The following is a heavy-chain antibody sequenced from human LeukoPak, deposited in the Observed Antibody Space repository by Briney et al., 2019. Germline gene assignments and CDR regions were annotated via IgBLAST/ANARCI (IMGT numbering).Heavy chain of an antibody. CDR2: INGDGIST. V-gene: IGHV3-74*01. D-gene: IGHD6-6*01. J-gene: IGHJ4*02. CDR3: ARDVVNFDY. Sequence: GGSLRLSCAASGFTFSNYWMHWVRQAPGKGLVWVSRINGDGISTGYADSVKGRFTVSRDNAKKTLYLQMNSLRAEDTAVYYCARDVVNFDYWGQGTLVTGSS. CDR1: GFTFSNYW.